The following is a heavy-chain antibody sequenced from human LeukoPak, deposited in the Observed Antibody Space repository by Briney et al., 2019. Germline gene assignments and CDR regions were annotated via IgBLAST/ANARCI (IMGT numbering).Heavy chain of an antibody. V-gene: IGHV4-59*01. CDR3: ARQLGHYDNIYYFDY. CDR1: RGSISGYY. J-gene: IGHJ4*02. D-gene: IGHD3-16*01. Sequence: SETLSLTCSVSRGSISGYYWSWIRQSPGRGLEWIGYIYYSGSTNYNPSLKSRVTISVDTSKNQFSLNLSSVTAADTAVYSCARQLGHYDNIYYFDYWGQGTLVTVSS. CDR2: IYYSGST.